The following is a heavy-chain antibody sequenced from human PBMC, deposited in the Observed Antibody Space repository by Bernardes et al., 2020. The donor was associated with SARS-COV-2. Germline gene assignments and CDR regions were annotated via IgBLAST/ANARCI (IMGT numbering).Heavy chain of an antibody. J-gene: IGHJ4*02. Sequence: SETLSLTCTVSGGSVSSGSSYWSWIRQPPGKELEWLGYIYYSGGTNYNPSLKSRLTFSLDTSKNQFSLRLSSVTAADTAIYYCATAWEGSWGQGTLVTVSS. CDR1: GGSVSSGSSY. D-gene: IGHD1-26*01. V-gene: IGHV4-61*01. CDR2: IYYSGGT. CDR3: ATAWEGS.